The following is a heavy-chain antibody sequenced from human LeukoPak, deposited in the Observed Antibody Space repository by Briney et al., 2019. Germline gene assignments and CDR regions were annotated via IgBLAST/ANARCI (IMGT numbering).Heavy chain of an antibody. Sequence: ASVKVSCKASGGTFSSYAISWVRQAPGQGLEWMGGIIPIFGTANYAQKFQGRVTITADESTSTAYMELSSLRSEDTAVYYCARLHGSLEWLFYFDYWGQGTLVTVSS. J-gene: IGHJ4*02. D-gene: IGHD3-3*01. CDR2: IIPIFGTA. CDR1: GGTFSSYA. CDR3: ARLHGSLEWLFYFDY. V-gene: IGHV1-69*13.